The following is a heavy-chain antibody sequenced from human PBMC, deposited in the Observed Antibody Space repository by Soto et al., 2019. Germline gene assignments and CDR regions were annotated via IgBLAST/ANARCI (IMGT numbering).Heavy chain of an antibody. Sequence: EVQLVESGGGLVQPGGSLRLSCAASGFTFSSYSMNWVRQAPGKGLEWVSYISSSSSTIYYADSVKGRFTISRDNAKNSLYLQMNSLRAEDTAVYYCARGPWGYCSSTSCYLFDYWGQGTLVTVSS. V-gene: IGHV3-48*01. J-gene: IGHJ4*02. CDR3: ARGPWGYCSSTSCYLFDY. D-gene: IGHD2-2*01. CDR1: GFTFSSYS. CDR2: ISSSSSTI.